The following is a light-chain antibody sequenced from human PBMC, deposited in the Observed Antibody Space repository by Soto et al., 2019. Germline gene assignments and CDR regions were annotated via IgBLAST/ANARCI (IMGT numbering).Light chain of an antibody. CDR1: QSVSSN. V-gene: IGKV3-15*01. CDR2: GAS. Sequence: ERVMTQSPATLSVSPGERATLCCRASQSVSSNLAWYQQKPGQAPRLFIYGASTRATAIPPRFSGSGSGTEFTLTISSLQSEDFAVYYCQKYDNWPITCGQGTRREIK. CDR3: QKYDNWPIT. J-gene: IGKJ5*01.